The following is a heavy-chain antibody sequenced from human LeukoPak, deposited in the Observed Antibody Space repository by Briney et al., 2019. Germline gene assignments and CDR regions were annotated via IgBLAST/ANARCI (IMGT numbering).Heavy chain of an antibody. J-gene: IGHJ4*02. CDR2: IYTSGST. CDR3: ARAPVDTAMVGGFDY. Sequence: SETLSLTCTVSGGSISSGSYYWSWIRQPAGKGLEWIGRIYTSGSTNYNPSLKSRVTISVDTSKNQFSLKLSSVTAADTAVYYCARAPVDTAMVGGFDYWGQGTLVTVSS. V-gene: IGHV4-61*02. CDR1: GGSISSGSYY. D-gene: IGHD5-18*01.